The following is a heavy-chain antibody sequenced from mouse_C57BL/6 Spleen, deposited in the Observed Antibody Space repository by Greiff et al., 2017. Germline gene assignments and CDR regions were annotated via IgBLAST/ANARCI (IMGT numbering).Heavy chain of an antibody. J-gene: IGHJ4*01. CDR1: GFNIQDYY. D-gene: IGHD1-1*01. V-gene: IGHV14-1*01. Sequence: VQLKQSGAELVRPGASVKLSCTASGFNIQDYYMHWVKQRPEQGLAWIGRIDPADGDPESAPKFQGKATMTADTSSNTAYLQLSSLTSEDTAVYYCTQIYYYGSSYGDAMDYWGQGTSVTVSS. CDR2: IDPADGDP. CDR3: TQIYYYGSSYGDAMDY.